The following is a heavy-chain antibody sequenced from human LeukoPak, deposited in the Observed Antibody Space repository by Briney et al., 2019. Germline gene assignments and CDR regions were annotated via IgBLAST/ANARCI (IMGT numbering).Heavy chain of an antibody. J-gene: IGHJ4*02. D-gene: IGHD6-13*01. CDR3: AREGMSYSSSWYGY. V-gene: IGHV4-39*07. CDR2: IYYSGST. CDR1: GGSISSSSYY. Sequence: SETLSLTCTVSGGSISSSSYYWGWIRQPPGKGLEWIGSIYYSGSTYYNPSLKCRVTISVDTSKNQFSLKLSSVTAADTAVYYCAREGMSYSSSWYGYWGQGTLVTVSS.